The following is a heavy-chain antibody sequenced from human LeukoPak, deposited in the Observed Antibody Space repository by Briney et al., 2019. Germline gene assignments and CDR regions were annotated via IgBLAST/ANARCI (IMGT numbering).Heavy chain of an antibody. J-gene: IGHJ3*02. Sequence: ASETLSLTCTVSGGSISSHYWSWIRQPPGKGLEWIGYIYYSGSTNYNPSLKSRVTISVDTSKNQFSLKLSSVTAADTAVYYCARETSSGWYYAFDIWGQGTMATVSS. CDR1: GGSISSHY. V-gene: IGHV4-59*11. CDR3: ARETSSGWYYAFDI. CDR2: IYYSGST. D-gene: IGHD6-19*01.